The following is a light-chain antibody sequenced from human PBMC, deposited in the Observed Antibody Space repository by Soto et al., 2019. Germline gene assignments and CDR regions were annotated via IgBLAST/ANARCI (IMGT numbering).Light chain of an antibody. CDR2: EVS. V-gene: IGLV2-14*01. Sequence: QSVLTQPASVSGSPGQSITISCSGISPDFGVSWYQHFPGKAPKLLIFEVSNRPSGVSTRFSGSKSGNMAFLTISGLQSEDEGVYHCSSYSSTTTLFGGGTKVTVL. CDR3: SSYSSTTTL. J-gene: IGLJ2*01. CDR1: SPDFGV.